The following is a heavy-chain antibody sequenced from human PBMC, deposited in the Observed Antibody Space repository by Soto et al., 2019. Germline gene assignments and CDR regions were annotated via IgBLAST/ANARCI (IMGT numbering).Heavy chain of an antibody. Sequence: ITLKESGPTLVKPSQTLTLTCTFSGFSLNTDGVGVGWIRQPPGKALEWLALIYWDDDKLNSPSLKSRPTITTGTSKNQVVLTMTNMEPVDTATYYCAHTTCLIDAFDIWGQGTMVTVSS. CDR3: AHTTCLIDAFDI. CDR1: GFSLNTDGVG. V-gene: IGHV2-5*02. CDR2: IYWDDDK. J-gene: IGHJ3*02.